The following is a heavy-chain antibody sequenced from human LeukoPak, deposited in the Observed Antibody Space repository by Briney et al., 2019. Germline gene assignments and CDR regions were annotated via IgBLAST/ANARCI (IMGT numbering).Heavy chain of an antibody. Sequence: SETLSLTCTVSGGSVSSGSYYWSWIRQPPGKGLEWIGYIYYTGNTNYNPSLKSRVTISVDTSKNQFSLKLSSVTAADTAVYYCARRNILTEGEAFDIWGQGTLVTVSS. D-gene: IGHD3-9*01. J-gene: IGHJ3*02. CDR3: ARRNILTEGEAFDI. CDR1: GGSVSSGSYY. V-gene: IGHV4-61*01. CDR2: IYYTGNT.